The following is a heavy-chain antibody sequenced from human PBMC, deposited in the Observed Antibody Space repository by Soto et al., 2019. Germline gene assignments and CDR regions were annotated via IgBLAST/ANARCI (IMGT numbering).Heavy chain of an antibody. V-gene: IGHV4-39*02. Sequence: PEPLSPPCLVSVGSIGGSTYSWGWIRQPTGRGVEGNGSIDYGGSTYYTPTLKTRDNITLATSKNHFCLRLSSLTAPDTVLHYCARVTVDFWSGYYSFDGSFDPWGQGTLVTVSS. CDR1: VGSIGGSTYS. CDR2: IDYGGST. D-gene: IGHD3-3*01. CDR3: ARVTVDFWSGYYSFDGSFDP. J-gene: IGHJ5*02.